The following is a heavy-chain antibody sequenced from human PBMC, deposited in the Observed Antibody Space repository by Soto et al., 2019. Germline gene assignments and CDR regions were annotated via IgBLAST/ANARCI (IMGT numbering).Heavy chain of an antibody. V-gene: IGHV4-34*01. Sequence: PSETLSLTFAVYGASFRGYYWSWIRQHPGKGLERNGEINHSRNTNYNPSNQSQDNQSEDTSKNQISLKMSSVNAADTAVYYCARGQYYYGSGSKREYFQHWGQGALVTVSS. CDR3: ARGQYYYGSGSKREYFQH. CDR2: INHSRNT. CDR1: GASFRGYY. J-gene: IGHJ1*01. D-gene: IGHD3-10*01.